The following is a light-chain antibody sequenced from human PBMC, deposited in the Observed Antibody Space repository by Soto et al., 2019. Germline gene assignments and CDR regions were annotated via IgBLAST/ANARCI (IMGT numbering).Light chain of an antibody. Sequence: QSVLTQPPSVSAPPGQKVTISCSGSSSNIGNNYVSWYQQLPGTAPKLLIYDNNKRPSGIPDRCSGSKSGTSATLGITGLQTGDEADYYCGTWDSSLSAGVFGGGTKLTVL. J-gene: IGLJ2*01. V-gene: IGLV1-51*01. CDR1: SSNIGNNY. CDR3: GTWDSSLSAGV. CDR2: DNN.